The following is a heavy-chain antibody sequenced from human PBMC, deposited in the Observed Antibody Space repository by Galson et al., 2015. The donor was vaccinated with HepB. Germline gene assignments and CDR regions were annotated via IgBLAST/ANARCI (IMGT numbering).Heavy chain of an antibody. Sequence: SLRLSCASSGFSFSNYAIHWVRQAPGKGLEWVATISSAGDIQYYADSVKGRFTISRDNSKNMLYLQMNSLRAEDTAVYYCTRDAMGRGSGSYSAFDYWGQGTLVTVSS. CDR2: ISSAGDIQ. D-gene: IGHD1-26*01. CDR1: GFSFSNYA. J-gene: IGHJ4*02. CDR3: TRDAMGRGSGSYSAFDY. V-gene: IGHV3-30-3*01.